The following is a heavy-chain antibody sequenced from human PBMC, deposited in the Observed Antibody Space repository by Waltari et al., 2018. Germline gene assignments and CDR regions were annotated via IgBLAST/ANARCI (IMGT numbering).Heavy chain of an antibody. CDR2: INPNSGGT. Sequence: QVQLVQSGAEVKKPGASVKVSCKASGYTFTGYYMHWVQQAPGQGLEWMGWINPNSGGTNYAQKFQGRVTMTRDTSISTAYMELSRLRSDDTAVYYCARVPDIVVVVAATGGSYWGQGTLVTVSS. V-gene: IGHV1-2*02. D-gene: IGHD2-15*01. CDR1: GYTFTGYY. J-gene: IGHJ4*02. CDR3: ARVPDIVVVVAATGGSY.